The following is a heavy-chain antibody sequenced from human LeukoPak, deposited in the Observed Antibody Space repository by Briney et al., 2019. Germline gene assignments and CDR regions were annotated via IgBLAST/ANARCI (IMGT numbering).Heavy chain of an antibody. CDR1: GFTFSSYA. Sequence: GGSLRLSCAASGFTFSSYAMSWVRQAPGKGLEWVSTIGGSGGSTYYADSVKGRFTISRDNSKNTLYLQMNSLRAEDTAVYYCAKDPYYYDNGGYLIARFDYWGQGTLVTVSS. CDR2: IGGSGGST. V-gene: IGHV3-23*01. J-gene: IGHJ4*02. D-gene: IGHD3-22*01. CDR3: AKDPYYYDNGGYLIARFDY.